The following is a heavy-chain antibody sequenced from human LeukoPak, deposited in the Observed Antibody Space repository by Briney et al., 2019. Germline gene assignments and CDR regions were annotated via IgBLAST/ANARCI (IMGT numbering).Heavy chain of an antibody. CDR2: ISGSGGST. V-gene: IGHV3-23*01. CDR1: GFTFSSYA. J-gene: IGHJ4*02. D-gene: IGHD2-2*01. CDR3: AKIRYCSSTSCYPTFDY. Sequence: GGSLRLSCAASGFTFSSYAMSWVRQAPGKGLEWVSAISGSGGSTYYADSVKGRFTISRDNSKNTLYLQMNSLRAEDTAVYYCAKIRYCSSTSCYPTFDYWGQGTLVTVSS.